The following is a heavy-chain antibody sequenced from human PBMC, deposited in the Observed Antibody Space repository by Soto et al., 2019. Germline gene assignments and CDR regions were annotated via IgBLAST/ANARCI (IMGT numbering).Heavy chain of an antibody. Sequence: ASVKVSCKASGYTFNSYDINWVRQATGQGLEWLGWMKPNSGNTGYAQKSQGRVTMTRNTSISTAHMDLSSLRSEDTAEYYCARGVSPAAAGRRAWFDPWGQGTLVTVSS. CDR3: ARGVSPAAAGRRAWFDP. CDR2: MKPNSGNT. V-gene: IGHV1-8*01. CDR1: GYTFNSYD. J-gene: IGHJ5*02. D-gene: IGHD6-13*01.